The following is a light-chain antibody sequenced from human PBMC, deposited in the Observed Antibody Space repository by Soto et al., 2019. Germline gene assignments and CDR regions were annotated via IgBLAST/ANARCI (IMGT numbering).Light chain of an antibody. CDR2: EVS. V-gene: IGLV2-14*01. CDR3: TSFTSSTTYV. Sequence: QSALTHPASVSGAPGQSITISCPGTSRDVCGYNYVCWYQHHPGKAPKLIISEVSNQPSGVSDHFSASKAGNTPSLTISRLQPEDEADYYCTSFTSSTTYVFGTGTKVTVL. CDR1: SRDVCGYNY. J-gene: IGLJ1*01.